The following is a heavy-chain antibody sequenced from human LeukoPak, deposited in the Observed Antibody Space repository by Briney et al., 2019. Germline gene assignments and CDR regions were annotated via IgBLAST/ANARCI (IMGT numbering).Heavy chain of an antibody. CDR3: AGVAYCGGDCYFPLGYFDY. CDR2: INPNSGGT. V-gene: IGHV1-2*02. CDR1: GYTFTGYY. D-gene: IGHD2-21*02. J-gene: IGHJ4*02. Sequence: ASVKVSCKASGYTFTGYYMHWVRQAPGQGLEWMGWINPNSGGTNYAQKFQGRVTMTRDTSISTAYMELSRLRSDDTAVYYCAGVAYCGGDCYFPLGYFDYWGQGTLVTVSS.